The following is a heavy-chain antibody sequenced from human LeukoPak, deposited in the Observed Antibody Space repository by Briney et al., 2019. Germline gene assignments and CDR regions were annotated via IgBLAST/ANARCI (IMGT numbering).Heavy chain of an antibody. D-gene: IGHD6-19*01. Sequence: PGGSLRLSCVASGFIFNDYAMSWVRQAPGKGLEWVSAISGSGGSTYYADSVKGRFTISRDNSKNTLYLQMNSLRAEDTAVYYCAKDRLAGTLYTPDYWGQGTLVTVSS. J-gene: IGHJ4*02. V-gene: IGHV3-23*01. CDR2: ISGSGGST. CDR1: GFIFNDYA. CDR3: AKDRLAGTLYTPDY.